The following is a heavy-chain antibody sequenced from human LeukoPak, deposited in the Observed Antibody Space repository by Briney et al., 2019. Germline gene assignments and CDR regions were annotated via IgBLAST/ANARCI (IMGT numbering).Heavy chain of an antibody. CDR2: ISSSSSYI. CDR1: GFTFSSYS. Sequence: GGSLRLSCAASGFTFSSYSMNWVRQAPGKGLEWVSSISSSSSYIYYADSVKGRFTISRDNAKNSLYLQMNSLSAEDTAVYYCARVVVPAATDAFDIWGQGTMVTVSS. J-gene: IGHJ3*02. V-gene: IGHV3-21*01. D-gene: IGHD2-2*01. CDR3: ARVVVPAATDAFDI.